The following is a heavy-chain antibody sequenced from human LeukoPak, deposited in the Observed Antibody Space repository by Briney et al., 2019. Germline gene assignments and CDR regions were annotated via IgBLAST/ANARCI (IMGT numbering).Heavy chain of an antibody. CDR1: GGSISGGYY. CDR2: IQSSGST. J-gene: IGHJ4*02. CDR3: ARDGPVSYFDY. Sequence: PSQTLSLTCTVSGGSISGGYYWSWIRQPAGKGLGWIGRIQSSGSTNYNPSLKSRVTISVDKSKNAFSLKLSSVTAADTAVYYCARDGPVSYFDYWGQGTLFTVSS. V-gene: IGHV4-61*02.